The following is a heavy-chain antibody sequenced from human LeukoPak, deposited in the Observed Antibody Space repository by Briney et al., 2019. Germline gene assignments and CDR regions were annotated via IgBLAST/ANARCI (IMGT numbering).Heavy chain of an antibody. CDR3: ARSSLGEGENY. CDR1: GYSISSGYY. D-gene: IGHD3-16*01. J-gene: IGHJ4*02. CDR2: IYHSGST. Sequence: SETLSLTCAVSGYSISSGYYWGWIRQPPGKGLEWIGSIYHSGSTNYNPSLKSRVTISVDTSKNQFSLKLSSVTAADTAVYYCARSSLGEGENYWGQGTLVTVSS. V-gene: IGHV4-38-2*01.